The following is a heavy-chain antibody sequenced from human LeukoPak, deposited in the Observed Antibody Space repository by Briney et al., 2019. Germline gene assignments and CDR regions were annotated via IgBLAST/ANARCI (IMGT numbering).Heavy chain of an antibody. CDR2: INPNSGGT. V-gene: IGHV1-2*02. CDR3: AREVSSGWEVGFDY. D-gene: IGHD6-19*01. Sequence: ASVTVSCKASGYTFTGYHMHWVRQAPGQGLEWMGWINPNSGGTNYAQKFQGRVTMTRDTSISTAYMELSRLRSDDTAVYYCAREVSSGWEVGFDYWGQGTLVTVSS. CDR1: GYTFTGYH. J-gene: IGHJ4*02.